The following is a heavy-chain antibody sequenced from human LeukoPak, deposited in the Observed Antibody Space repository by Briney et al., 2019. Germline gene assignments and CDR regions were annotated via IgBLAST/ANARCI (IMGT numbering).Heavy chain of an antibody. CDR2: IYSSGSA. J-gene: IGHJ5*02. V-gene: IGHV4-4*07. Sequence: SETLSLTCSVSGGSITDYYWSWIRQPAGKGLEWIGRIYSSGSANYNPSFTGRVTMSVDTSKNQFSLRLDSVTAADTAVYYCATSPYSSGWYNRLDPWGQGILVTVSS. CDR1: GGSITDYY. D-gene: IGHD6-13*01. CDR3: ATSPYSSGWYNRLDP.